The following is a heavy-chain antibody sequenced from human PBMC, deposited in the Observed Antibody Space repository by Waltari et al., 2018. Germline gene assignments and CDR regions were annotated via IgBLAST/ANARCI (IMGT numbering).Heavy chain of an antibody. CDR1: GYTFTDYY. CDR2: VDAEDGEK. J-gene: IGHJ5*02. D-gene: IGHD3-3*01. V-gene: IGHV1-69-2*01. CDR3: ATSPLRFLEWVNWFDP. Sequence: EVQLVQSGAEVKKPGATVKISCKASGYTFTDYYLHWVQQAPGKGLGWMGLVDAEDGEKIYAGKFQGRVTITADTSTDTAYMELTSLRSEDTAVYYCATSPLRFLEWVNWFDPWGQGTLVTVSS.